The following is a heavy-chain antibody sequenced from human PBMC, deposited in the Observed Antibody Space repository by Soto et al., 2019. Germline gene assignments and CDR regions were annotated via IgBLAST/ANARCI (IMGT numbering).Heavy chain of an antibody. Sequence: AEVKVSSKPSVYTFTVYEFTWVRQAPGQGLEWMGWISAYNGNTNYAQRLQGRVTMTTDTSTSTAYMELSSLRSEDTAVYYCARDAPSSGFPAPWGKGTLSTVSS. CDR2: ISAYNGNT. CDR3: ARDAPSSGFPAP. V-gene: IGHV1-18*04. D-gene: IGHD1-1*01. J-gene: IGHJ5*02. CDR1: VYTFTVYE.